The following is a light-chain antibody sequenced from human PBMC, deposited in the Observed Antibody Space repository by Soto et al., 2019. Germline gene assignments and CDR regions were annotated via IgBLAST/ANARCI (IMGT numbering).Light chain of an antibody. Sequence: EIVMTQSPATLSVSPGERATLSCRASQSVSSNLTWHQQKPGQAPRLLIYGASTRATGIPARFSSSGSGTEFTLTISGLQSEDFAVYYCHQYKNWPPITFGQGTRLEIK. CDR1: QSVSSN. V-gene: IGKV3-15*01. CDR3: HQYKNWPPIT. J-gene: IGKJ5*01. CDR2: GAS.